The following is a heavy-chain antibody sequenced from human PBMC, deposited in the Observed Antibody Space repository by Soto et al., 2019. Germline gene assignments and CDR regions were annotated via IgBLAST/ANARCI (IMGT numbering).Heavy chain of an antibody. D-gene: IGHD3-22*01. Sequence: AGGSLRLSCAASGFTFSNYAMSWVRQAPGKGLEWVSTIDGSGGGTYSADSVKGRFTISRDNSKNTLYLQMDRLRVEDTARYFCAKEIVAGAYVETSAFDLWGQGTLVTVSS. V-gene: IGHV3-23*01. CDR1: GFTFSNYA. J-gene: IGHJ4*02. CDR3: AKEIVAGAYVETSAFDL. CDR2: IDGSGGGT.